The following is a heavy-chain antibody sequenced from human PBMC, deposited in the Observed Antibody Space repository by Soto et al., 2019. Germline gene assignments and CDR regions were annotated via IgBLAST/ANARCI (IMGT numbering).Heavy chain of an antibody. D-gene: IGHD2-15*01. CDR3: GKVLVGATGHTDSDS. CDR2: IDYNGVT. Sequence: QVQLQESGPGLVKPSETLSLTCTVSGGSIYRSGYYWGWIRQPPGRGLEWIGNIDYNGVTYSNPSLRSLVTRSRDTSKNQFSLKLTSVTSADTALYYCGKVLVGATGHTDSDSWGPGTLVAVSS. CDR1: GGSIYRSGYY. V-gene: IGHV4-39*01. J-gene: IGHJ4*02.